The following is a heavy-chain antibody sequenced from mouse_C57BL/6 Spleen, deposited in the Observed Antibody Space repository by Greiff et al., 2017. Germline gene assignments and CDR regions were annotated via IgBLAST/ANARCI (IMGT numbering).Heavy chain of an antibody. Sequence: EVQLQQSGPELVKPGASVKIPCKASGYTFTDYNMDWVKQSHGKSLEWIGDINPNNGGTIYNQKFKGKATLTVDKSSSTAYMELRSLTSEDTAVYYCARYGSPWYFDVWGTGTTVTVSS. CDR3: ARYGSPWYFDV. D-gene: IGHD1-1*02. CDR1: GYTFTDYN. J-gene: IGHJ1*03. V-gene: IGHV1-18*01. CDR2: INPNNGGT.